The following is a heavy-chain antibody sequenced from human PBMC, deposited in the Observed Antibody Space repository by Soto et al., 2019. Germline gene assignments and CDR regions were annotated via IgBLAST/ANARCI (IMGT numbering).Heavy chain of an antibody. Sequence: QVQLVESGGGVVQPGGSLRLSCAASGFSFSRFAIHWVRQAPGKGLEWVAVISKDGSVIYYADSVKGRFTISRDNSKSSLFLQVNSLTSEDTAVYYCARDLPLYCRGDCNFDFWGQGTLVTVSS. CDR2: ISKDGSVI. J-gene: IGHJ4*02. V-gene: IGHV3-30-3*01. D-gene: IGHD2-21*02. CDR3: ARDLPLYCRGDCNFDF. CDR1: GFSFSRFA.